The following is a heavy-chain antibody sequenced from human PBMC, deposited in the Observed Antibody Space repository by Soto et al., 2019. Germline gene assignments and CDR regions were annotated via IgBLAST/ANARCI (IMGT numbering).Heavy chain of an antibody. CDR3: TRVDGHTHTSDL. CDR2: ITANSDYT. D-gene: IGHD2-2*01. J-gene: IGHJ4*02. CDR1: GFHFSTYR. Sequence: GGSLRLSCAASGFHFSTYRMSWVRRAPGKGLEWVSSITANSDYTYHADSLKGRFTISRDNAKSSLYLQMNNLRVDDTALYFCTRVDGHTHTSDLWGKGTQGTVSS. V-gene: IGHV3-21*01.